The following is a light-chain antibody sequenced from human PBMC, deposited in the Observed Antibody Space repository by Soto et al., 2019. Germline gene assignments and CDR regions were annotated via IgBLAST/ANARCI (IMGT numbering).Light chain of an antibody. Sequence: EIVLTQSPATLSLSPGERATRSCRASQSVSSYLAWYQQKPGQAPRLLIYDASNRATGIPARFSGSGSGTDFTLTISSLEPEDFAVYYCQQRSNWPLTFGGGTKADIK. J-gene: IGKJ4*01. V-gene: IGKV3-11*01. CDR1: QSVSSY. CDR3: QQRSNWPLT. CDR2: DAS.